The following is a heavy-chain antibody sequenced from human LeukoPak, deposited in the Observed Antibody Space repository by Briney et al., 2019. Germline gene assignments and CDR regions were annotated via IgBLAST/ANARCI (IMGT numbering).Heavy chain of an antibody. CDR3: ARIPYYYDSSGYHPPFDY. CDR2: IYYSGST. D-gene: IGHD3-22*01. V-gene: IGHV4-39*01. Sequence: SETLSLTCTVSGGSISSSSYYWGWIPQPPGKGLEWIGSIYYSGSTYYNPSLKSRVTISVDTSKNQFSLKLSSVTAADTAVYYCARIPYYYDSSGYHPPFDYWGQGTLVNVSS. J-gene: IGHJ4*02. CDR1: GGSISSSSYY.